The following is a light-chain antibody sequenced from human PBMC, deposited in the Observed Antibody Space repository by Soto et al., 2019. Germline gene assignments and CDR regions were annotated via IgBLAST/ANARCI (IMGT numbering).Light chain of an antibody. Sequence: DIQMTQSPSSLSASIGDRVIITCRASQGINNFLAWYQQKPGKVPKLLIYDASTLQSGVPSRFSGSGSGTDFTLTISSLQPEDFATYYCQKYSRGQLTFGGGTKVEIK. CDR1: QGINNF. CDR2: DAS. V-gene: IGKV1-27*01. J-gene: IGKJ4*01. CDR3: QKYSRGQLT.